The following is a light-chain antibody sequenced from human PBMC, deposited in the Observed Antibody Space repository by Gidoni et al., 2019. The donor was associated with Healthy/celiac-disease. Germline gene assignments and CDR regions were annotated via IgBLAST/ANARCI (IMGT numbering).Light chain of an antibody. J-gene: IGKJ4*01. Sequence: DTVMNQTQLALSVTQGQPASITCKSRQSLLHSAGNTYLHWYLQKPGQPPQLLIYEVSSRFSGLPDRFSGSGSGTDFTLKISRVEAEDVGVYYCMQSVRLPLTFGGXTKVEIK. CDR2: EVS. CDR1: QSLLHSAGNTY. V-gene: IGKV2D-29*01. CDR3: MQSVRLPLT.